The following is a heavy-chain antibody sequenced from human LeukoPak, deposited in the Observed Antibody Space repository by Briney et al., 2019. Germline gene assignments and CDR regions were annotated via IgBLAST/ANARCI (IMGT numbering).Heavy chain of an antibody. CDR2: IYYSGST. Sequence: SETLSLTCTVSGGSISSSSYYWGWIRQPPGKGLEWIGYIYYSGSTNYNPSLKSRVTISVDTSKNQFSLKLSSVTAADTAVYYCARVYGDYKGDAFDIWGQGTMVTVSS. D-gene: IGHD4-17*01. CDR1: GGSISSSSYY. J-gene: IGHJ3*02. V-gene: IGHV4-61*05. CDR3: ARVYGDYKGDAFDI.